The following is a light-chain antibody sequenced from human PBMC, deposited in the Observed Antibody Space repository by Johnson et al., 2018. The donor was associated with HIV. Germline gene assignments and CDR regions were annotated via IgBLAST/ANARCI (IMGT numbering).Light chain of an antibody. J-gene: IGLJ1*01. CDR2: ENN. V-gene: IGLV1-51*02. CDR1: SSNIGNNY. CDR3: GTWDSRLSAYA. Sequence: QSVLTQPPSVSAAPGQKVTISCSGSSSNIGNNYVSWYQQLPGTAPKLLIYENNKRPSGIPDRFSGSKSGTSATLGITGLQTGDEADYYCGTWDSRLSAYAFGTGTKVTGL.